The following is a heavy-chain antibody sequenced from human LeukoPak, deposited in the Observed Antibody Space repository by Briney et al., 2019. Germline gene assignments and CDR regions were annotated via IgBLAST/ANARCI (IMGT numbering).Heavy chain of an antibody. CDR3: ARVRYSGYDLGHDGLDY. V-gene: IGHV3-23*01. CDR1: GFTFSSYA. CDR2: ISGSGGST. D-gene: IGHD5-12*01. Sequence: GGSLKLSCAASGFTFSSYAMSWVRQAPGKGLEWVSVISGSGGSTYYADSVKGRFTISRDNSKNTLYLQMNSLRAEDTAVYYCARVRYSGYDLGHDGLDYWGQGTLVTVSS. J-gene: IGHJ4*02.